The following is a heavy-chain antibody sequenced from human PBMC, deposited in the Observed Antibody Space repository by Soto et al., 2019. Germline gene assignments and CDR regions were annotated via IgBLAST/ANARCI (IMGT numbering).Heavy chain of an antibody. CDR1: VFTFNSHA. CDR2: ISGSGGST. CDR3: AKSKGIGYFYFYGMEV. D-gene: IGHD6-13*01. J-gene: IGHJ6*02. Sequence: PGGSLRLSCAASVFTFNSHAMSLVRQSPGKGLEWVSSISGSGGSTYFADSVKGRLTISRDNFKNTLYMQMISLRAEETAIYYCAKSKGIGYFYFYGMEVSGQGTTVTVSS. V-gene: IGHV3-23*01.